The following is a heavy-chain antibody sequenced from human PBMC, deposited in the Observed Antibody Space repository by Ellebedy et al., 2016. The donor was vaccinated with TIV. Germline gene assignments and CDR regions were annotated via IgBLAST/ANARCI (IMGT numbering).Heavy chain of an antibody. CDR3: ARVPWGSGAVNWFDP. V-gene: IGHV3-7*01. D-gene: IGHD3-10*01. CDR1: GFTFSSYW. Sequence: GESLKISCAASGFTFSSYWMSWVRPAPGKGLECVANLKEDGSEKYYVDSVKGRFTISRDNAKNSLYLQMNSLRAEDTAVYYCARVPWGSGAVNWFDPWGQGTLVTVSS. J-gene: IGHJ5*02. CDR2: LKEDGSEK.